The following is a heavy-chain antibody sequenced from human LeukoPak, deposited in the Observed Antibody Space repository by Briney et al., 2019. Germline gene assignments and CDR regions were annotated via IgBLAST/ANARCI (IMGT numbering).Heavy chain of an antibody. CDR1: GYTFTGYY. D-gene: IGHD1-26*01. Sequence: ASVKVSCKASGYTFTGYYMHWVRQAPGQGLEWMGWINTNSGDSNYAQKFQGRVTITRDTSISTVYMELSRLRPDDTAVYYCAKVRWEVVGGAYDIWGQGTMVTVSS. CDR3: AKVRWEVVGGAYDI. J-gene: IGHJ3*02. V-gene: IGHV1-2*02. CDR2: INTNSGDS.